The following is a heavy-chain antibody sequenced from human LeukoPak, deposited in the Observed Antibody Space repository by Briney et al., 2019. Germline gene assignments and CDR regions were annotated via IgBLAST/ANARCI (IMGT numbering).Heavy chain of an antibody. CDR2: IYTSGST. Sequence: SQTLSLTCTLSGGSISSYYSSWIRQPAGKGMEWIGRIYTSGSTNYNPTLKSRVTMSVDTSKNQFSLTLSSVTAADTAVYYCARDKFVAAMATTGFDYWGQGTLVTVSS. V-gene: IGHV4-4*07. D-gene: IGHD5-18*01. J-gene: IGHJ4*02. CDR1: GGSISSYY. CDR3: ARDKFVAAMATTGFDY.